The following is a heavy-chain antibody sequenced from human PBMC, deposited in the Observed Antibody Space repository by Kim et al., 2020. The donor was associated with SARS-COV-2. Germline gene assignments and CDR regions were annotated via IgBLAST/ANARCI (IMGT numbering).Heavy chain of an antibody. CDR1: GFIFNLYA. CDR2: ISYDGAKK. V-gene: IGHV3-30*04. Sequence: GGSLRLSCGASGFIFNLYAMHWVRQAPGKGLEWLAVISYDGAKKHYADSVKGRFTISKDGSKNTMYLQINSLRPEDTAVYFCAREGEVSNWANFPYWGQGTLVTVSS. D-gene: IGHD4-4*01. J-gene: IGHJ4*02. CDR3: AREGEVSNWANFPY.